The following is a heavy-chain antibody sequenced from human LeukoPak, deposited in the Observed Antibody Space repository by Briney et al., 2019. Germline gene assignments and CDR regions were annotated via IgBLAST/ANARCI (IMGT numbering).Heavy chain of an antibody. V-gene: IGHV3-21*01. J-gene: IGHJ4*02. CDR3: ARGSRITIFGVVIMFDY. CDR2: ISSSSSYI. Sequence: GGSLRLSCAASGFTFSSYSMNWVRQAPGKGLEWVSSISSSSSYIYYADSVKGRFTISRDNAKNSLYLQMNSLRAEDTAVYYCARGSRITIFGVVIMFDYWGQGTLVTVSS. D-gene: IGHD3-3*01. CDR1: GFTFSSYS.